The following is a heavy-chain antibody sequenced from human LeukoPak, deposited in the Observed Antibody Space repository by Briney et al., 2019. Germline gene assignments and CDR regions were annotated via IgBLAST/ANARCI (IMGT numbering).Heavy chain of an antibody. D-gene: IGHD6-13*01. CDR3: ARDIDPSYSSSWYAYFDY. Sequence: GGSLRLTCAASGFTFSNAWMSWVRQAPGKGLEWVGRIKSKTDGGTTDYAAPVKGRFTISRDDSKNTLYLQMNSLKTEDTAVYYCARDIDPSYSSSWYAYFDYWGQGTLVTVSS. J-gene: IGHJ4*02. CDR1: GFTFSNAW. V-gene: IGHV3-15*01. CDR2: IKSKTDGGTT.